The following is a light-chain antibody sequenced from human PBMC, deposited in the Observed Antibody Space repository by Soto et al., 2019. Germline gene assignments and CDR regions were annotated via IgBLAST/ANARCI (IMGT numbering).Light chain of an antibody. CDR2: DVS. Sequence: LTQPASVSGSPGQSITISCTGTSSDVGGYNYVSWYQHHPGKAPKLIIFDVSNRPSGVSNPFSGSKSGNTASLTISGLQPEDEANYYCSSYTTSNTRQIVFGTGTKVTVL. J-gene: IGLJ1*01. CDR1: SSDVGGYNY. V-gene: IGLV2-14*03. CDR3: SSYTTSNTRQIV.